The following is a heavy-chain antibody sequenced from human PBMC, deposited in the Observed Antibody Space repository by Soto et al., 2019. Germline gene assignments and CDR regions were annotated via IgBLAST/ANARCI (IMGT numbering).Heavy chain of an antibody. J-gene: IGHJ2*01. Sequence: QVQLVESGGGLVKPGGSLRLSCAASGFTFSDYYMSWIRQAPGKGLEWVSYISSSSSYTNYADSVKGRFTISRDNAKNSLYLQMNSLRAEDTAVYYCARDPADSSSWQNWYFDLWGRGTLVTVSS. CDR1: GFTFSDYY. D-gene: IGHD6-13*01. CDR2: ISSSSSYT. V-gene: IGHV3-11*05. CDR3: ARDPADSSSWQNWYFDL.